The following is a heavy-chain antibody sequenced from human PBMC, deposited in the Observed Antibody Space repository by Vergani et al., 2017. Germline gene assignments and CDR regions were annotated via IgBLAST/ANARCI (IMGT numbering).Heavy chain of an antibody. CDR2: IKQDGSEK. CDR1: GFTFSSYW. J-gene: IGHJ6*02. D-gene: IGHD3-10*01. V-gene: IGHV3-7*01. CDR3: ARDLEATMVRGVIIVHYGMDV. Sequence: VQLVESGGGVVQPGRSLRLSCAASGFTFSSYWMSWVRQAPGKGLEWVAKIKQDGSEKYNVDSVKGRFTIARDNAKTSLYLQMNRLRAEDTAVYYCARDLEATMVRGVIIVHYGMDVWGQGTTVTVSS.